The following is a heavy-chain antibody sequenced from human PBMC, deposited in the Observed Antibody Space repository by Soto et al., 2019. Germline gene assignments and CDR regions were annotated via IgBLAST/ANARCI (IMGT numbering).Heavy chain of an antibody. V-gene: IGHV3-21*01. CDR1: GFMFSAYT. Sequence: GGSLRLSCAAAGFMFSAYTMTWVRQSPGKGLEWLASITDDSSHIDYADSVRGRFTVSRDNARKSVYLQMDSLGAEDTAIYYCATPYYYNHWGPGTLVTVSS. CDR2: ITDDSSHI. CDR3: ATPYYYNH. D-gene: IGHD3-22*01. J-gene: IGHJ5*02.